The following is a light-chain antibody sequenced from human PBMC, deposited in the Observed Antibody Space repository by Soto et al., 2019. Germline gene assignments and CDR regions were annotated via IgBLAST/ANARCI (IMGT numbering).Light chain of an antibody. J-gene: IGKJ5*01. CDR3: QQAYSFPVT. V-gene: IGKV1-12*01. Sequence: IQITQSPSSLSSSVVDIGTISCRASQGLSSWLAWYQQRPGKAPKLLIYAASNLQSGVPSRFSGSGSGTEFTLTIGSLQPEDFATYYCQQAYSFPVTIGQGTRLEIK. CDR2: AAS. CDR1: QGLSSW.